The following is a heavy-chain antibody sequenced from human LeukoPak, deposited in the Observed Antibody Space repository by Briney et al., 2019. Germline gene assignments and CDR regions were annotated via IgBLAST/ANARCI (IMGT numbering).Heavy chain of an antibody. CDR2: IYPGDSDS. J-gene: IGHJ4*02. D-gene: IGHD4-17*01. V-gene: IGHV5-51*01. Sequence: GESLKISCKGSGYSFSNYWIGWVRQMPGKGLEWMGIIYPGDSDSRYSPSFQGQVTISVDESINTAYLQWSSLEASDTAMYYCARQYGRPFDYWGQGTLVTVSS. CDR3: ARQYGRPFDY. CDR1: GYSFSNYW.